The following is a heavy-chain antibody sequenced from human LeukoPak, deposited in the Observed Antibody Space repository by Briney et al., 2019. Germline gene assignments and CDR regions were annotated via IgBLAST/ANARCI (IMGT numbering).Heavy chain of an antibody. CDR2: ISYDGSNE. Sequence: GGSLRLSCAASGFTFSSYGMHWVRQAPGKGLEWVAVISYDGSNEYYADSVKGRFTISRDNSKNTLYLQMNSLRAEDTAVYYCARDYGSGSYYLHKNWFDPWGQGTLVTVSS. J-gene: IGHJ5*02. V-gene: IGHV3-30*03. CDR3: ARDYGSGSYYLHKNWFDP. CDR1: GFTFSSYG. D-gene: IGHD3-10*01.